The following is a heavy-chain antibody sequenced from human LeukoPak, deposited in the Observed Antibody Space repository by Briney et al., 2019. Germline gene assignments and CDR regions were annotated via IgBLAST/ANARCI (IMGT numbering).Heavy chain of an antibody. D-gene: IGHD5-24*01. V-gene: IGHV4-31*03. CDR1: GGSISSGGYY. CDR2: IYYSGST. J-gene: IGHJ6*03. CDR3: ARGSDAMGPNYMDV. Sequence: PSETLSLTCTVSGGSISSGGYYWSWIRQHPGKGLEWIGYIYYSGSTYYNPSLKSRVTISVDTSKSQFSLKLSSVTAADTAVYYCARGSDAMGPNYMDVWGKGTTVTVSS.